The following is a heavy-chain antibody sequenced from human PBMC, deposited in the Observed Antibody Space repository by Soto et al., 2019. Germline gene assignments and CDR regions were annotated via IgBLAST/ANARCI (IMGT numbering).Heavy chain of an antibody. CDR1: GGTFSSYA. CDR3: ARDPFGIAARSEFDP. V-gene: IGHV1-69*06. J-gene: IGHJ5*02. Sequence: ASVKVSCKASGGTFSSYAISWVRQAPGQGLEWMGGIIPIFGTANYAQEFQGRVTITADKSTSTAYMELSSLRSEDTAVYYCARDPFGIAARSEFDPWGQGTLVTVSS. D-gene: IGHD6-6*01. CDR2: IIPIFGTA.